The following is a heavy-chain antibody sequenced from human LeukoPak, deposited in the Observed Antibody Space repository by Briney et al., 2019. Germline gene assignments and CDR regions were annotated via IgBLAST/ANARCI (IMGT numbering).Heavy chain of an antibody. CDR2: FDPEDGET. V-gene: IGHV1-24*01. D-gene: IGHD3-9*01. CDR3: ATGDILTGYTNFDY. J-gene: IGHJ4*02. Sequence: GASVNVSFKVSGYTLTELSMHWVRQAPGKGLEWMGGFDPEDGETIYAQKFQGRVTMTEDTSTDTAYMELSSLRSEDTAVYYCATGDILTGYTNFDYWGQGTLVTVSS. CDR1: GYTLTELS.